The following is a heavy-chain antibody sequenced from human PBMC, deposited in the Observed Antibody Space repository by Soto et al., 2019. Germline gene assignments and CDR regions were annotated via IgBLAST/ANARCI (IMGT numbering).Heavy chain of an antibody. J-gene: IGHJ4*02. CDR1: GGSISSSSYY. V-gene: IGHV4-39*01. Sequence: PSETLSLTCTVSGGSISSSSYYWGWIRQPPGKGLEWIGSIYYSGSTYYDPSLKSRVTISVDTSKNQFSLKLSSVNAADTAVYYCARIAARRGGYFDYWGQGTLVTVSS. D-gene: IGHD6-6*01. CDR3: ARIAARRGGYFDY. CDR2: IYYSGST.